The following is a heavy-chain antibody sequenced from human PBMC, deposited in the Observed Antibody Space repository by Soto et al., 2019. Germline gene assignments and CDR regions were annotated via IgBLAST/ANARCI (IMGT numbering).Heavy chain of an antibody. J-gene: IGHJ4*02. V-gene: IGHV3-53*01. CDR1: GFTVSSNY. CDR3: AKARAQYYDFWSGYPVDY. D-gene: IGHD3-3*01. CDR2: IYSGGST. Sequence: GGSLRLSCAASGFTVSSNYMSWVRQAPGKGLERVSIIYSGGSTYYADSVKGRFTISRDNSKNTLYVQMNSLRAEDTAVYYCAKARAQYYDFWSGYPVDYWGQGTLVTVSS.